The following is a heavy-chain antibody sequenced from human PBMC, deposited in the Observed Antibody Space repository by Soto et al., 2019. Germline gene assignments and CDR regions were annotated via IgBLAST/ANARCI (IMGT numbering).Heavy chain of an antibody. J-gene: IGHJ4*02. Sequence: EVQLLESGGGLVQPGGSLRLSCAASGFTFSSYAMSWVRQAPGKGLEWVSAISGSGGSTYYADSVKGRFTISRDNSKKSLYLQMNSLRAQDTAVYYCASPPRCGYEPEWGQGTLVTVSS. D-gene: IGHD5-12*01. CDR2: ISGSGGST. CDR3: ASPPRCGYEPE. V-gene: IGHV3-23*01. CDR1: GFTFSSYA.